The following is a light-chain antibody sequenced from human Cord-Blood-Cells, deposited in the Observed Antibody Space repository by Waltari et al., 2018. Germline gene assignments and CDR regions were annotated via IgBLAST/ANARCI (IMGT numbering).Light chain of an antibody. Sequence: QSVLTQPPSASGTPGQRVSISCSGSSSNSGSNTVNWYQPLPGTAPKLLIYSNKQRPSGVPDRFSGSKSGTSASLAISGLQSEDEADYYCAAWDDSLNAWVFGGGTKLTVL. V-gene: IGLV1-44*01. CDR1: SSNSGSNT. CDR2: SNK. J-gene: IGLJ3*02. CDR3: AAWDDSLNAWV.